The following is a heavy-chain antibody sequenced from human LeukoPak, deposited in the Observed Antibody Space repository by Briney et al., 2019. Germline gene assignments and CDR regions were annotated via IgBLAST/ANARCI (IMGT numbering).Heavy chain of an antibody. CDR3: ARDYFHCGGDCFVDY. Sequence: GGSLRLSCAASGFTFSSYSMNWVRQAPGKGLEWVSSISSSSSYIYYADSVKGRFTISRDNAKNSLYLQMNSLRAEDTAIYYCARDYFHCGGDCFVDYWGQGTLVTVSS. CDR2: ISSSSSYI. D-gene: IGHD2-21*02. J-gene: IGHJ4*02. V-gene: IGHV3-21*04. CDR1: GFTFSSYS.